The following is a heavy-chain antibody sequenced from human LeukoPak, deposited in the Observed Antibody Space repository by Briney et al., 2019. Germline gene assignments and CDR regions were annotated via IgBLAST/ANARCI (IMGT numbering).Heavy chain of an antibody. CDR2: ISRSDSYI. D-gene: IGHD3-22*01. CDR1: GFTLSIYA. V-gene: IGHV3-21*01. CDR3: ARGEGYYDSSGYYLPAFDI. J-gene: IGHJ3*02. Sequence: GGSLRLSCAASGFTLSIYAMNWVRQAPGKGLEWVSSISRSDSYIFFADSVKGRFSISRDNAMNSLYLQMNSLRAEDTAVYYCARGEGYYDSSGYYLPAFDIWGQGTMVTVSS.